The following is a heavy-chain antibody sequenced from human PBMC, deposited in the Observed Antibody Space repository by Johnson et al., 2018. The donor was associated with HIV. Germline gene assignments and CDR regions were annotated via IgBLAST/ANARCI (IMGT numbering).Heavy chain of an antibody. CDR3: ARGSRYTYDNDDVYLLQAFDV. J-gene: IGHJ3*01. CDR2: ISYDGSDK. V-gene: IGHV3-30*04. CDR1: GFTFSSYG. Sequence: QVQLVESGGGVVQSGRSLRLSCAASGFTFSSYGMHWVRQAPAKGLEWVAVISYDGSDKDYADSVKGRFTISRDSSKNTLYLQMNSLRIEDTAGYYCARGSRYTYDNDDVYLLQAFDVWGQGTVVTVSS. D-gene: IGHD3-16*01.